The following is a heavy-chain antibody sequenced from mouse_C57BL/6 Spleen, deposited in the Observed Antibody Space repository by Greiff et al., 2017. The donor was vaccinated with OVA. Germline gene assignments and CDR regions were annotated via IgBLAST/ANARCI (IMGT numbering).Heavy chain of an antibody. V-gene: IGHV14-4*01. J-gene: IGHJ4*01. CDR1: GFNIKDDY. CDR3: TQLRLREAMDY. Sequence: VQLKQSGAELVRPGASVKLSCTASGFNIKDDYMHWVKQRPEQGLEWIGWIDPENGDTEYASKFQGKATITADTSSNTAYLQLSSLTSEDTAVYYCTQLRLREAMDYWGQGTSVTVSS. D-gene: IGHD3-2*02. CDR2: IDPENGDT.